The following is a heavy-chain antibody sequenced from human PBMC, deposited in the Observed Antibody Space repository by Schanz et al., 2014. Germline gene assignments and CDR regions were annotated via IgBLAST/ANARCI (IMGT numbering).Heavy chain of an antibody. CDR3: AREGEWGYDPPRP. J-gene: IGHJ5*02. CDR1: GFIFSDYY. Sequence: QVQLVESGGTLVKPGGSLRLSCVVSGFIFSDYYMSWIRQAPGKGMEWVSYISSSSIYTNYADSVKGRFTISRDNAKNSLYLQMNSLRAEDTAVYYCAREGEWGYDPPRPWGQGTLVTVSS. V-gene: IGHV3-11*06. D-gene: IGHD5-12*01. CDR2: ISSSSIYT.